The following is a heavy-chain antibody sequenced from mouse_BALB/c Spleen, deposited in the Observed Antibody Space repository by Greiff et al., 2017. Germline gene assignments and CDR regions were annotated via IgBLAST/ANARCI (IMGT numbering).Heavy chain of an antibody. CDR1: GYTFTSYW. V-gene: IGHV1S81*02. J-gene: IGHJ3*01. D-gene: IGHD1-2*01. CDR2: INPSNGRT. CDR3: ATTATAWFAY. Sequence: QVQLQQPGAELVKPGASVKLSCKASGYTFTSYWMHWVKQRPGQGLEWIGEINPSNGRTNYNEKFKSKATLTVDKSSSTAYMQLSSLTSEDSAVYYCATTATAWFAYWVQGTLVTVSA.